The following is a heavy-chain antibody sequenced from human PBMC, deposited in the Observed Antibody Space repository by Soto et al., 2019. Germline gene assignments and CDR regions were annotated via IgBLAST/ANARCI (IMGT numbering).Heavy chain of an antibody. CDR3: ARVPSP. V-gene: IGHV4-30-2*01. CDR2: IYHSGST. J-gene: IGHJ5*02. CDR1: GGSSRSGGYS. Sequence: ASEILSLTWTVAGGSSRSGGYSWSWIRQPPGKGLEWIGYIYHSGSTYYNPSLKSRVTISVDRSKNQFSLKLTSVTDADTAVYYCARVPSPWGQGTLVNVSS.